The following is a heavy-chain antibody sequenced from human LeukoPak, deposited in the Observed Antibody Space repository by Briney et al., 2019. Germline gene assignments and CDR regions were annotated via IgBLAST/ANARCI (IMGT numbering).Heavy chain of an antibody. CDR2: IRYDGGHK. D-gene: IGHD5-12*01. CDR1: GFTFSTYG. CDR3: ARDHSGYEPHFDY. V-gene: IGHV3-30*02. J-gene: IGHJ4*02. Sequence: HSGGSLRLSCAASGFTFSTYGMHWVRQAPGKGLEWVAFIRYDGGHKYYADSVKGRFTISRDSSKNSLYLQMNSLRAEDTAVYYCARDHSGYEPHFDYWGQGTLVTVSS.